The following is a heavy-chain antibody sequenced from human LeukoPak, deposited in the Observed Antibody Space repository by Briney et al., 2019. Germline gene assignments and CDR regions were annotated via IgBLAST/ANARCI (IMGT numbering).Heavy chain of an antibody. CDR3: ARDLFLEWLYDYYYMDV. CDR1: GFTFSSYS. D-gene: IGHD3-3*01. Sequence: GGSLRLSCAASGFTFSSYSMNWVRQAPGKGPEWVSYISRSTTTIYYADSVKGRFTISRDNAKNSLYLQMNSLRVEDTALYYCARDLFLEWLYDYYYMDVWGKGTTVTVSS. V-gene: IGHV3-48*04. J-gene: IGHJ6*03. CDR2: ISRSTTTI.